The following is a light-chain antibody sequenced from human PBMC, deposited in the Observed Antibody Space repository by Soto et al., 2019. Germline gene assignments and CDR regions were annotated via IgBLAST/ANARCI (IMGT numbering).Light chain of an antibody. Sequence: DIRMTQSPSTLSASVGDRVTITCRASQSISSWLAWYQQRPGKAPKLLIYKASSLESRVPSRFSSSGSGTEFTLTISSLQPDDFATYYCQQYNTYWTFGQGTKVEIK. J-gene: IGKJ1*01. V-gene: IGKV1-5*03. CDR3: QQYNTYWT. CDR1: QSISSW. CDR2: KAS.